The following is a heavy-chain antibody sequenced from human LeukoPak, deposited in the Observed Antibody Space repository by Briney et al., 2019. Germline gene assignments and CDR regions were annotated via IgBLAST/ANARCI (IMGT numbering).Heavy chain of an antibody. V-gene: IGHV3-48*03. CDR2: ISGSGGTT. CDR3: ARASPQKLGYFDY. D-gene: IGHD3-16*01. J-gene: IGHJ4*02. Sequence: GGSLRLSCVPSGFTFSTYEMNWVGQAPGKGLEGGSYISGSGGTTYYADSVQARFTIPRDNTKNSLYLQMTSLRAEDTAVYYCARASPQKLGYFDYWGQGTLVTVSS. CDR1: GFTFSTYE.